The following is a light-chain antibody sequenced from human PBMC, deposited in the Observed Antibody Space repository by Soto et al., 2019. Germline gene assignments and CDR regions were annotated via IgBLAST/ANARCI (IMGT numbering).Light chain of an antibody. J-gene: IGKJ2*01. CDR3: QHSYNSPYT. CDR2: AAT. CDR1: QSINNY. Sequence: XQSINNYLNWYQQEEGKAPKLLIYAATSLQSGVSSRFSGSGSGTEFTLTISSLQPGDFATYYCQHSYNSPYTFGLGTKLEIK. V-gene: IGKV1-39*01.